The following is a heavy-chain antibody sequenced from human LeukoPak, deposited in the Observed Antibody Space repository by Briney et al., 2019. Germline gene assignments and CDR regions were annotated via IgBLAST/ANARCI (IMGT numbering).Heavy chain of an antibody. CDR2: ISGDGGST. D-gene: IGHD6-19*01. CDR1: GLNFDVDA. V-gene: IGHV3-43*02. Sequence: GGSLRLSCAAPGLNFDVDAIHWIRQAPGKGLEWVSLISGDGGSTFYADSVRGRFTVSRDNSKNSLYLQMSSLRSEDTAFYFCARESDSSGWYDYWGQGTLVTVSS. J-gene: IGHJ4*02. CDR3: ARESDSSGWYDY.